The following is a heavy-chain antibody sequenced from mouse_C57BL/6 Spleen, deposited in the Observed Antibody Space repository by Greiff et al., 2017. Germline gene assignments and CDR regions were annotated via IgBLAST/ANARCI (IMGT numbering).Heavy chain of an antibody. J-gene: IGHJ2*01. CDR1: GYTFTSYG. Sequence: VQLQQSGAELARPGASVKISCKASGYTFTSYGISWVKQRPGQGLEWIGEIYPRSGNTYYNEKFKGKATLTADKSSSTAYMELRSLTSEDSAVYFCAREGLWVYYFGCWGQGTTPTVSS. V-gene: IGHV1-81*01. CDR2: IYPRSGNT. CDR3: AREGLWVYYFGC. D-gene: IGHD1-1*02.